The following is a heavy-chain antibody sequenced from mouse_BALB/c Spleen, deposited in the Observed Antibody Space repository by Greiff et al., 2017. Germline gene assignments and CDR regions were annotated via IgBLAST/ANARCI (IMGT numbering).Heavy chain of an antibody. V-gene: IGHV5-6-4*01. CDR1: GFTFSSYT. Sequence: EVHLVESGGGLVKPGGSLKLSCAASGFTFSSYTMSWVRQTPEKRLEWVATISSGGSYTYYPDSVKGRFTISRDNAKNTLYLQMSSLKSEDTAMYYCTREGWGHYFDYWGQGTTLTVSS. CDR2: ISSGGSYT. CDR3: TREGWGHYFDY. J-gene: IGHJ2*01. D-gene: IGHD3-3*01.